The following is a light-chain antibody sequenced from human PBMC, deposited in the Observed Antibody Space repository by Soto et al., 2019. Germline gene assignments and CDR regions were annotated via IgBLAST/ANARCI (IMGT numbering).Light chain of an antibody. CDR2: KDS. CDR1: VLAKKY. Sequence: SYELTQPSSVSVSPGQTARITCSGDVLAKKYARWFQQKPGQAPVLVIYKDSERPSGIPERFSGSSSGTTVTLTISGAQVEDEADYYCYSADDNNLGVFGTGTKVTVL. J-gene: IGLJ1*01. CDR3: YSADDNNLGV. V-gene: IGLV3-27*01.